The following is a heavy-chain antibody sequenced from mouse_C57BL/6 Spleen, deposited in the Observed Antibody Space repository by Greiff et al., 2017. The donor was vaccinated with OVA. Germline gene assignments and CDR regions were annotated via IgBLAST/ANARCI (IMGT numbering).Heavy chain of an antibody. D-gene: IGHD4-1*01. CDR2: IDPNSGGT. CDR3: ASNWDRNFDY. Sequence: QVQLQQPGAELVKPGASVKLSCKASGYTFTSSWMHWVKQRPGRGLEWIGRIDPNSGGTKYNEKFKSKATLTVDKPSSTAYMQLSSLTSEDSAVYYCASNWDRNFDYWGQGTTLTVSS. CDR1: GYTFTSSW. J-gene: IGHJ2*01. V-gene: IGHV1-72*01.